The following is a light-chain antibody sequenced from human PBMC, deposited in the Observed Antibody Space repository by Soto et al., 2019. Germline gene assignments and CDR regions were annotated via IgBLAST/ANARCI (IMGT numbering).Light chain of an antibody. CDR1: QSVSSSY. CDR2: GAS. V-gene: IGKV3-20*01. Sequence: EIVLTQSPGTLSLSPGERATLSCRASQSVSSSYLACYQQKPGQAPRLLIYGASSRATGIPDRFSGSGSGTDFTLTISRLEPEDFAVYYCQQYGSFFGGGTKVEIK. CDR3: QQYGSF. J-gene: IGKJ4*01.